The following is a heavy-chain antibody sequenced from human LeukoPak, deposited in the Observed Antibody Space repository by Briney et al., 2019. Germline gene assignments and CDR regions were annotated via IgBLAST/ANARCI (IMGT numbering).Heavy chain of an antibody. D-gene: IGHD5-18*01. Sequence: GGSLRLSCAASGFTFSSYAMSWVRQAPGKGLEWASAISGSGGSTYYADSVKGRFTISRDNSKNTLYLQMNSLRAEDTAVYYCAKGIQLYNSLDYWGQGTLVTVSS. CDR1: GFTFSSYA. J-gene: IGHJ4*02. CDR3: AKGIQLYNSLDY. V-gene: IGHV3-23*01. CDR2: ISGSGGST.